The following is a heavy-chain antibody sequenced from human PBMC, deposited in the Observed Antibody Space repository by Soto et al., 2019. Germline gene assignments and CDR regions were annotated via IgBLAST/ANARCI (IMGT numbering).Heavy chain of an antibody. CDR3: AYSTGRYRLDV. CDR1: GDCITNSRW. CDR2: ILHSGET. D-gene: IGHD6-19*01. Sequence: QVQLQESGPGLVKPSGTLSLTCAVSGDCITNSRWWTWVRQPPGKGLESIGDILHSGETNYNPSLSSRVFISVDKSQNQFSLRVSSVTAADTAVYYCAYSTGRYRLDVWGQGTLVTVSS. J-gene: IGHJ3*01. V-gene: IGHV4-4*02.